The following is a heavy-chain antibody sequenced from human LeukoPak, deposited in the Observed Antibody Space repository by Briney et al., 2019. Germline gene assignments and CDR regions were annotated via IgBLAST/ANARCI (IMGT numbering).Heavy chain of an antibody. CDR1: GYSISSGFY. V-gene: IGHV4-38-2*02. CDR3: ARGVGLTQGGTFDY. D-gene: IGHD1-1*01. CDR2: IYHSGST. Sequence: PETLSLTCTVSGYSISSGFYWGWIRQPPGKGLEWIGSIYHSGSTHYNSSLKSRVTISVDTSKDQLSLKLSSVTAADTAVYYCARGVGLTQGGTFDYWGQGTLVTVSS. J-gene: IGHJ4*02.